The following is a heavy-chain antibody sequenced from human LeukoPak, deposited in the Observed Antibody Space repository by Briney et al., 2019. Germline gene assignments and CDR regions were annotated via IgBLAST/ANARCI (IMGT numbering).Heavy chain of an antibody. CDR1: GFTFSSYA. Sequence: GGSLRLSCAASGFTFSSYAMSWVRRAPGKGLEWVSAISGSGGSTYYADSVKGRFTISRDNSKNTLYLQMNSLRAEDTAVYYCATSLYDFWSGYYFDYWGQGTLVTVSS. J-gene: IGHJ4*02. CDR3: ATSLYDFWSGYYFDY. D-gene: IGHD3-3*01. V-gene: IGHV3-23*01. CDR2: ISGSGGST.